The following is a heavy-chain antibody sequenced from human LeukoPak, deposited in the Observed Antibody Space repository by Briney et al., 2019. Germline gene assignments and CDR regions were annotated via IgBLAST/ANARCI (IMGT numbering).Heavy chain of an antibody. CDR2: IRYDGSNK. Sequence: PGGSLRLSCAASGFTFSSYGMRWVRQAPGKGLEWVAFIRYDGSNKYYADSVKGRFTISRDNSKNTLYLQMNSLRAEDTAVYYCAKDLKPALLWFGEFNWFDPWGQGTLVTVSS. V-gene: IGHV3-30*02. CDR1: GFTFSSYG. J-gene: IGHJ5*02. CDR3: AKDLKPALLWFGEFNWFDP. D-gene: IGHD3-10*01.